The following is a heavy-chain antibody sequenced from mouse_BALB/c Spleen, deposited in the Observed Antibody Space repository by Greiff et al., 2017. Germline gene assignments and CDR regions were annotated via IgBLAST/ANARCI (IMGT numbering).Heavy chain of an antibody. Sequence: EVQLQQSGPGLVKPSQSLSLTCSVTGYSITSGYYWNWIRQFPGNKLEWMGYISYDGSNNYNPSLKNRISITRDTSKNQFFLKLNSVTTEDTATYYCARGDYGYDGEGAMDYWGQGTSVTVSS. CDR3: ARGDYGYDGEGAMDY. V-gene: IGHV3-6*02. D-gene: IGHD2-2*01. CDR1: GYSITSGYY. CDR2: ISYDGSN. J-gene: IGHJ4*01.